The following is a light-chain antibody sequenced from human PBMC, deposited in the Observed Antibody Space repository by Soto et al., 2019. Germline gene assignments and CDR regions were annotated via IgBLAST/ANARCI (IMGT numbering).Light chain of an antibody. CDR3: QQYGSSPFT. Sequence: EIVLTQSPGTLSLSPGERATLSCRASQSVSRTYLAWYQQKPVQAPRLLIYGASNRATGIPDRFSGSGSGTDFTLTISRLEPEDFAVYYCQQYGSSPFTFGPGTKVDIK. CDR2: GAS. V-gene: IGKV3-20*01. J-gene: IGKJ3*01. CDR1: QSVSRTY.